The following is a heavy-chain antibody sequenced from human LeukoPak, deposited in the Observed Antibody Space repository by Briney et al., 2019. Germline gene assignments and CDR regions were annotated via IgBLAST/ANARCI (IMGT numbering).Heavy chain of an antibody. CDR1: GFTFSNAW. CDR3: TIVWFGELSGSFDY. Sequence: GGSLRLSCAASGFTFSNAWMSWVRQAPGKGLEWVGRIKSKTDGGTTDYAAPVKGRFTISRDDSKNTLYLQMNSLKTEDTAVYYRTIVWFGELSGSFDYWGQGTLVTVSS. V-gene: IGHV3-15*01. J-gene: IGHJ4*02. D-gene: IGHD3-10*01. CDR2: IKSKTDGGTT.